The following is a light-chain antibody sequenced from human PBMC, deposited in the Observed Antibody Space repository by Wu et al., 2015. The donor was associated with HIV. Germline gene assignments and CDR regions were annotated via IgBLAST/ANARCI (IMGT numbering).Light chain of an antibody. CDR1: QSVNSGY. V-gene: IGKV3D-20*02. Sequence: DIVLTQSPGTLSLSPGEGVTLFCRASQSVNSGYLAWYQHKPGQAPRLLIYAASSRATGIPDRFTGSGSGTDFALTISRLEPEDFAVYYCQQRSNWPPSWTFGQGTKVEIK. J-gene: IGKJ1*01. CDR2: AAS. CDR3: QQRSNWPPSWT.